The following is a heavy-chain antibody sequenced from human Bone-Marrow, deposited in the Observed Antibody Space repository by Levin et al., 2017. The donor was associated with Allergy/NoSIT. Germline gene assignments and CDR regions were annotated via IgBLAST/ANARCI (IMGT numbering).Heavy chain of an antibody. J-gene: IGHJ6*02. CDR2: ISYDGSNK. CDR3: ATRTRRGYSGYDLDDYYDGMDV. Sequence: GGSLRLSCAASGFTFSSYGMHWVRQAPGKGLEWVAVISYDGSNKYYADSVKGRFTISRDNSKNTLYLQMNSLRAEDTAVYYCATRTRRGYSGYDLDDYYDGMDVWGQGTTVTVSS. V-gene: IGHV3-30*03. D-gene: IGHD5-12*01. CDR1: GFTFSSYG.